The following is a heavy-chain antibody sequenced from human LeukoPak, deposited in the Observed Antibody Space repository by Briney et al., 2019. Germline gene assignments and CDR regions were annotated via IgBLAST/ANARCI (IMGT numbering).Heavy chain of an antibody. V-gene: IGHV3-30-3*01. CDR2: ISYDGSNK. Sequence: PGGSLRLSCAASGFTFSSYAMHWVRQAPGKGLEWVAVISYDGSNKYYAESVKGRFTISRDNSKNTLYLQMNSLRAEDTAVYYCARNYDFWSVYYTGIFDSWGQGTLVTVSS. D-gene: IGHD3-3*01. CDR1: GFTFSSYA. CDR3: ARNYDFWSVYYTGIFDS. J-gene: IGHJ4*02.